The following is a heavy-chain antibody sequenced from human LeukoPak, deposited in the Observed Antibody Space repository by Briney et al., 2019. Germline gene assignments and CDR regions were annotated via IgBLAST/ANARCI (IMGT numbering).Heavy chain of an antibody. V-gene: IGHV5-51*01. CDR1: GYDFSTYW. J-gene: IGHJ4*02. CDR3: ARRATLFRNTLDH. D-gene: IGHD3-3*01. CDR2: IYPDDSDI. Sequence: GESLKISCKGSGYDFSTYWIGWVRQMPGKGLEWMGIIYPDDSDITYSPSFQGQVTISADRSIRTAYLQWDSLQASDTAMYYCARRATLFRNTLDHWGQGTLVTASS.